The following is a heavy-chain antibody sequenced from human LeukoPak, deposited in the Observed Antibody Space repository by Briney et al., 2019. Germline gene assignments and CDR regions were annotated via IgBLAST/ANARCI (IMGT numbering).Heavy chain of an antibody. CDR1: GFTFSNAW. D-gene: IGHD4-17*01. CDR2: ISSSSSSI. CDR3: ARYGDYGFDS. J-gene: IGHJ4*02. V-gene: IGHV3-48*01. Sequence: GGSLRLSCAASGFTFSNAWVSWVRQAPGKGLEWVSYISSSSSSIYYADSMKGRFTISRDNAKKSLFLQMNSLRAEDTAVYYCARYGDYGFDSWGQGTLVTVSS.